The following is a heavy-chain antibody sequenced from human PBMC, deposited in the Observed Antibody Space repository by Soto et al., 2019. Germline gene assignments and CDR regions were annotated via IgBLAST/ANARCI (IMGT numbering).Heavy chain of an antibody. Sequence: QVQLQESGPGLVKPSQTLSLTCTVSGGSISSGDYYWSWIRQHPGKGLEWIGYIYYSGSTYYNPSLKSRVTISVDTSKNQFSLKLRSVTAADTAVYYCARWWSGSRQGFDPWGQGTLVNVSS. CDR3: ARWWSGSRQGFDP. V-gene: IGHV4-31*03. CDR1: GGSISSGDYY. J-gene: IGHJ5*02. D-gene: IGHD3-3*01. CDR2: IYYSGST.